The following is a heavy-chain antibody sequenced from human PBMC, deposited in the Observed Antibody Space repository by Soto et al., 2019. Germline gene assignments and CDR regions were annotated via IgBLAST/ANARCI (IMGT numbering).Heavy chain of an antibody. CDR3: TTDLEAAAGPIY. V-gene: IGHV3-15*01. Sequence: GWSLRLSCAMSVFTLIKAWMSWVRQAPGKGLEWVGRIKTKTDGGTTDYAAPVKGRFTISRDDSENTQYLQMNSLETGDTAVYYCTTDLEAAAGPIYWGQGTLVTVSS. CDR2: IKTKTDGGTT. CDR1: VFTLIKAW. J-gene: IGHJ4*02. D-gene: IGHD6-25*01.